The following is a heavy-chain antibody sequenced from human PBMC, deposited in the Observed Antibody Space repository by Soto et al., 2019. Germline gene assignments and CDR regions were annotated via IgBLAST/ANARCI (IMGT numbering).Heavy chain of an antibody. V-gene: IGHV4-39*01. J-gene: IGHJ4*02. D-gene: IGHD3-3*01. CDR2: IYYSGDT. CDR1: GGSISSSSYY. Sequence: SETLSLTCTVSGGSISSSSYYWGWIRQPPGKGLEWIGSIYYSGDTYYNPSLKSRITISVDTSRNQFSLKLSSVSAADTAVYYCARGHGGITVFGAPGHFDYWGQGTLVTVSS. CDR3: ARGHGGITVFGAPGHFDY.